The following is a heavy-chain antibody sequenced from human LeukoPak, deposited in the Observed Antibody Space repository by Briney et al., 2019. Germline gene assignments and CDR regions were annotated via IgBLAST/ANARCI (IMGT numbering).Heavy chain of an antibody. CDR1: GFAFSFFA. J-gene: IGHJ4*02. D-gene: IGHD3-10*01. CDR3: AKLSPSHASGD. CDR2: INANSGTR. V-gene: IGHV3-23*01. Sequence: GGSLRLSCEASGFAFSFFAMSWLRQAPGKGLEWVSTINANSGTRSYAASVRGRFTISRDKSKNTLYLQMNSLIAEDTAVYYCAKLSPSHASGDWGQGTLVTVSS.